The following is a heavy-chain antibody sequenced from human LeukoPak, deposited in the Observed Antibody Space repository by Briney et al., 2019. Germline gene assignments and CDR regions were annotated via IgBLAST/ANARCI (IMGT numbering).Heavy chain of an antibody. Sequence: PGGSLRLSCAASGFTFSSYEMNWVRQAPGKGLEWVSYISSSGSTIYYADSVKGRFTVSRDNAKNSLYLQMNSLRAEDTAVYYCAELGITMIGGVWGKGTTVTIST. CDR3: AELGITMIGGV. CDR1: GFTFSSYE. CDR2: ISSSGSTI. V-gene: IGHV3-48*03. J-gene: IGHJ6*04. D-gene: IGHD3-10*02.